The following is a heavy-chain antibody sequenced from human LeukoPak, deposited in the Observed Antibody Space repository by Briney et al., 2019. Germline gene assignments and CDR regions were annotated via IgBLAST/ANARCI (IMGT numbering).Heavy chain of an antibody. CDR1: GGSISSYY. J-gene: IGHJ4*02. D-gene: IGHD2-15*01. V-gene: IGHV4-59*05. Sequence: SETLSLTCTVSGGSISSYYWSWIRQPPGKGLEWIGSNSGSTYYNPSLKSRVTISVDTSKNQFSLKLSSVTAADTAVYYCARVGPTYYFDYWGQGTLVTVSS. CDR3: ARVGPTYYFDY. CDR2: NSGST.